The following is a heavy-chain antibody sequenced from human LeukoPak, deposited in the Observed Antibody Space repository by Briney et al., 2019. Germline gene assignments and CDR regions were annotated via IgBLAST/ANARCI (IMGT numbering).Heavy chain of an antibody. CDR2: INWNGGTT. V-gene: IGHV3-20*04. J-gene: IGHJ4*02. Sequence: GGSLRLSCAASGFTFDDYGMTWVRQAPGKGLEWVSGINWNGGTTGYADSVKGRFTISRDNAKNSLHLQMNSLRAEDTALYYCAKDIFYDSSGNFDYWGQGTLVTVSS. CDR3: AKDIFYDSSGNFDY. D-gene: IGHD3-22*01. CDR1: GFTFDDYG.